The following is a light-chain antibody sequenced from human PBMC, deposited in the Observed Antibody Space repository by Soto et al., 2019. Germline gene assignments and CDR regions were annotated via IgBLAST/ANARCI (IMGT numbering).Light chain of an antibody. CDR3: CSYAGSYTYV. CDR2: DVR. J-gene: IGLJ1*01. CDR1: SSDVASYNY. V-gene: IGLV2-11*01. Sequence: QSVLTQPRSVSGSPGQSVTISCTGTSSDVASYNYVSWYQQHPGKAPKLIIYDVRKRPSGVPDRFFGSKSASTASLTISGLQAEDEAEYYCCSYAGSYTYVYGTGTTVTVL.